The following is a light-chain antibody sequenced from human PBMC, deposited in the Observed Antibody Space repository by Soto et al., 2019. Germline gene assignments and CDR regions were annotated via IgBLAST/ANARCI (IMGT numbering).Light chain of an antibody. Sequence: SYELTQPPSVSVAPGKTARIACGGNNIGSKSVHWYQQKPGQAPVLVIYYDSDRPSGIPERFSGSNSGNTATLTISRVEAGDDADYYCQVWDSSSDRVFGGGTKLTVL. CDR1: NIGSKS. V-gene: IGLV3-21*04. CDR3: QVWDSSSDRV. CDR2: YDS. J-gene: IGLJ2*01.